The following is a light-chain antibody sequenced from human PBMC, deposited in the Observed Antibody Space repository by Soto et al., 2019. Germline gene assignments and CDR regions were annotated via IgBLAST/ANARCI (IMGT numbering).Light chain of an antibody. V-gene: IGLV2-8*01. Sequence: QSALTQPPSASGSPGQSVTISCTGTSSDVGGYNYVSWYQQHPGKAPKLMIYEVSKRPSGVPDRFSGSKSGNTASLTVSGLQAEDEVDYYCSSYAGSTLLGVVFGGGTKLTVL. J-gene: IGLJ2*01. CDR2: EVS. CDR1: SSDVGGYNY. CDR3: SSYAGSTLLGVV.